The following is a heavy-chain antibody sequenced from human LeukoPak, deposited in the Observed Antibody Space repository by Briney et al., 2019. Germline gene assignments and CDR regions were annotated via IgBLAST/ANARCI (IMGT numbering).Heavy chain of an antibody. Sequence: GGSLRLSCAASGFTFRNHWMHWVCQTPGKGLVWVSRISSDGSSTTYADSVKGRFTISRDNAKNTLYLQMNNLRAEDMAMYYCARDQRVTGRPDIDYWGQGTLVIVSS. V-gene: IGHV3-74*03. CDR3: ARDQRVTGRPDIDY. CDR2: ISSDGSST. D-gene: IGHD6-6*01. J-gene: IGHJ4*02. CDR1: GFTFRNHW.